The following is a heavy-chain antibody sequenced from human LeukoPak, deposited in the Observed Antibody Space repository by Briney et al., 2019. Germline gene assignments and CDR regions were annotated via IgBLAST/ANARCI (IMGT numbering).Heavy chain of an antibody. D-gene: IGHD6-13*01. CDR3: AREERSSSWEPYFDY. J-gene: IGHJ4*02. Sequence: PGGSLRLSCAASGFTFSSYGMHWVRQAPGKGLEWVAFIRYDGSNKYYADSVKGRFTISRDNAKNSLYLQMNSLRAEDTAIYYCAREERSSSWEPYFDYWGQGTLVTVSS. CDR2: IRYDGSNK. V-gene: IGHV3-30*02. CDR1: GFTFSSYG.